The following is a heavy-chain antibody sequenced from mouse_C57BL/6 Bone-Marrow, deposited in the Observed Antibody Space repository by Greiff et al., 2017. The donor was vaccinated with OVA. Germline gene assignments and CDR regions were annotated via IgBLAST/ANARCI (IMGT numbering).Heavy chain of an antibody. CDR2: IDPSDSYT. V-gene: IGHV1-69*01. CDR1: GYTFTSYW. D-gene: IGHD2-4*01. Sequence: VQLQQPGAELVMPGASVKLSCKASGYTFTSYWMHWVQQRPGHGLEWIGEIDPSDSYTNSNQKFKGKSTLTVDKSSSTAYMQRSSLTAEDSAVYYCARSGYDYEDYWGQGTTLTVSS. CDR3: ARSGYDYEDY. J-gene: IGHJ2*01.